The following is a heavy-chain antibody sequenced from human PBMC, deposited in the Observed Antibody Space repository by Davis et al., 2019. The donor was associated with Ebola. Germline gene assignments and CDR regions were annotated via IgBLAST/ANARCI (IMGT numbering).Heavy chain of an antibody. Sequence: PGGSLRLSCAASGFTFSSYAMHWVRQAPGKGLEWVAVISYDGSNKYYADSVKGRFTISRDNSKNTLYLQMNSLRAEDTAVYYCARDHRGGYYTGPLDYWGQGTLVTVSS. D-gene: IGHD3-3*01. CDR2: ISYDGSNK. CDR1: GFTFSSYA. V-gene: IGHV3-30-3*01. CDR3: ARDHRGGYYTGPLDY. J-gene: IGHJ4*02.